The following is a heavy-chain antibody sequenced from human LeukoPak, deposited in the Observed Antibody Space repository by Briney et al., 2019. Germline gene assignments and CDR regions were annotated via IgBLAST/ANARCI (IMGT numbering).Heavy chain of an antibody. Sequence: PGGSLRLSCAASGFTFSAYSMNWVRQAPGKGLEWVSYISGSSSPIYYADSVRGRFTISRDNAKNSLYLQMNSLRDENTAVYYCARDAPIMTTIRSFYFDYWGQGTLVTVSS. CDR2: ISGSSSPI. CDR1: GFTFSAYS. D-gene: IGHD5-24*01. V-gene: IGHV3-48*02. CDR3: ARDAPIMTTIRSFYFDY. J-gene: IGHJ4*02.